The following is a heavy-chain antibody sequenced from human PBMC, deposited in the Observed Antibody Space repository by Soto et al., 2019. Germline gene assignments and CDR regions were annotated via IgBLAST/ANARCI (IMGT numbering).Heavy chain of an antibody. V-gene: IGHV3-48*03. D-gene: IGHD3-3*02. CDR3: ARSPFLECN. Sequence: PGGSLRLSCAAFGFPFSSYEMNWVRQPPGKGLEWVSYIGTSGSTIYYADSVKGRFTISRDNAKNSLFLQMNSLRVEDTAVYYCARSPFLECNWAQGTLVTVSS. CDR2: IGTSGSTI. J-gene: IGHJ4*02. CDR1: GFPFSSYE.